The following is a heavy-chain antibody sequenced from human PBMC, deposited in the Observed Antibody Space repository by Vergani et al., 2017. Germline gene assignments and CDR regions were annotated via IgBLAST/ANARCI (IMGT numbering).Heavy chain of an antibody. Sequence: QVQLQESGPGLVKPSETLSLTCTVSGGSISSYYWSWIRQPPGKGLEWIGYIYYSGSTKYNPSLKSRVTISVDTSKNQFSLKLSSVTAADTAVYYCARSRPYCTSGSCPAIWGQGTLVTVSS. CDR3: ARSRPYCTSGSCPAI. CDR1: GGSISSYY. V-gene: IGHV4-59*01. CDR2: IYYSGST. D-gene: IGHD2-15*01. J-gene: IGHJ4*02.